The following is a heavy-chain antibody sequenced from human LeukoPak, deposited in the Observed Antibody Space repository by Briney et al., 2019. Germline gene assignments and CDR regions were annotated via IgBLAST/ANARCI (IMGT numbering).Heavy chain of an antibody. D-gene: IGHD4-17*01. J-gene: IGHJ4*02. CDR2: ISYDGGNK. CDR3: ARGFTVTTGYFDY. CDR1: GFTFSSYA. V-gene: IGHV3-30*04. Sequence: PGRSLRLSCAASGFTFSSYAMHWVRQAPGKGLEWVAVISYDGGNKYYADSVKGRFTISRDNSKNTLYLQMNSLRAEDTAVYYCARGFTVTTGYFDYWGQGTLVTVSS.